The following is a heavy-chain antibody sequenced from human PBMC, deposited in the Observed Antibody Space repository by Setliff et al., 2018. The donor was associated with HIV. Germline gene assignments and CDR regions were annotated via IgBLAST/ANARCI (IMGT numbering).Heavy chain of an antibody. D-gene: IGHD2-15*01. Sequence: GGSLRLSCEASAFIFTTYGMHWVRQAPGKGLEWIAFIRYDGSNKSYADFVKGRFTISRDNSKNTLYLQMNSLRAKDAAVYYCAKAFGYCSGGSCPVLMDVWGKGTTVTVSS. CDR2: IRYDGSNK. J-gene: IGHJ6*03. V-gene: IGHV3-30*02. CDR3: AKAFGYCSGGSCPVLMDV. CDR1: AFIFTTYG.